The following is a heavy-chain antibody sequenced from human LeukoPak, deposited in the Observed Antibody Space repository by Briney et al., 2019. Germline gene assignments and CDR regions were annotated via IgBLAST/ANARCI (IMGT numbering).Heavy chain of an antibody. CDR2: IRHDGSNK. Sequence: SGGSPRLSCPASGFTFSSYGMHWVRQAPGKGLGWVAFIRHDGSNKYYADSVKGRFTISRDNSKNTLYLQMNSLRAEDTAVYYCAKGYCSSTTCSVDYWGQGTLVTVSS. V-gene: IGHV3-30*02. D-gene: IGHD2-2*01. J-gene: IGHJ4*02. CDR3: AKGYCSSTTCSVDY. CDR1: GFTFSSYG.